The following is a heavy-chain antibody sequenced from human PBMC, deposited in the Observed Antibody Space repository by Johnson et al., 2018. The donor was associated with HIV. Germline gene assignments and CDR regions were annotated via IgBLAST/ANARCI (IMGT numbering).Heavy chain of an antibody. CDR3: ARGVKQQLNVVDAFDI. D-gene: IGHD6-13*01. Sequence: QVQLVESGGGVVQPGGSLRLSCAASGFTFSSYPMHWVRQAPGKGLEWVAVISYAGNNKYSADSVKGRFTISRDNSRNRLYIQMNSLRVEDTGVYYCARGVKQQLNVVDAFDIWGQGTKVTVSS. CDR2: ISYAGNNK. J-gene: IGHJ3*02. V-gene: IGHV3-30*04. CDR1: GFTFSSYP.